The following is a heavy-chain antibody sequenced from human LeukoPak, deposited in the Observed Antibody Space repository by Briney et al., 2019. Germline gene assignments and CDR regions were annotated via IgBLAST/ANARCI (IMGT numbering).Heavy chain of an antibody. J-gene: IGHJ5*02. CDR1: GYTFTGYY. CDR2: INPNSGGT. D-gene: IGHD6-13*01. CDR3: ARESEWGTAAARPDP. V-gene: IGHV1-2*02. Sequence: SVKVSCKASGYTFTGYYMHWVRQAPGQGLEWMGWINPNSGGTNYAQKFQGRVTMTRDTSISTAYMELSRLRSDDTAVYYCARESEWGTAAARPDPWGQGTLVTVSS.